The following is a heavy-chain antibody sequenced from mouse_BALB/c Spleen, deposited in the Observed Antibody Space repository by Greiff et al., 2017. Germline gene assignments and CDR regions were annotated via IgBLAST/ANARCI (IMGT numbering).Heavy chain of an antibody. CDR1: GFTFSDYY. CDR3: ARLGSTYFDY. Sequence: EVKLMESGGGLVKPGGSLKLSCAASGFTFSDYYMYWVRQTPEKRLEWVATISDGGSYTYYPDTVKGRFTISRDNAKNTLYLQMSSLKSEDTAMYYCARLGSTYFDYWGQGTTLTVSS. CDR2: ISDGGSYT. J-gene: IGHJ2*01. D-gene: IGHD1-1*01. V-gene: IGHV5-4*02.